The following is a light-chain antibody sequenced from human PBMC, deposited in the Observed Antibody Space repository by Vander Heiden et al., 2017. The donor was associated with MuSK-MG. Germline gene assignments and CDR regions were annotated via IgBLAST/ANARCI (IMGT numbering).Light chain of an antibody. CDR3: RQGLQTPWT. CDR2: LGS. J-gene: IGKJ1*01. Sequence: DIVMTQSPLYLPVTPGEPASISCRSSQSLLYSNGYNYLDWYLQKPGQSPQLLIYLGSNRASGVPDRFSGSGSGTDFTLKISRVEAEDVGVYYCRQGLQTPWTFGQGTKVEIK. V-gene: IGKV2-28*01. CDR1: QSLLYSNGYNY.